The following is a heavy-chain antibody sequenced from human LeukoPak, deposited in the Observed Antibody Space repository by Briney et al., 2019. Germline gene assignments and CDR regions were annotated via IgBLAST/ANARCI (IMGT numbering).Heavy chain of an antibody. Sequence: TGGSLRLSCAASGFTFSDYYMSWIRQAPGKGLEWVSYISSSGSTIYYADSVKGRFTISRDNAKNSLYLQMNSLRAEDTAVYYCARVGANYYYYGMDVWGQGTTVTVSS. J-gene: IGHJ6*02. D-gene: IGHD1-26*01. CDR2: ISSSGSTI. CDR3: ARVGANYYYYGMDV. CDR1: GFTFSDYY. V-gene: IGHV3-11*01.